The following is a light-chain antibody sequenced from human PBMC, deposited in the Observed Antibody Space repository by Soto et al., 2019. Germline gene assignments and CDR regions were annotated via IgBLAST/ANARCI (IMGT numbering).Light chain of an antibody. CDR1: QSISNS. CDR2: VES. CDR3: QQTFSPPYT. Sequence: DIQMTQSLSSLSASVGDTVTITCRASQSISNSLSWYQQKPGKAPKFLIYVESTLQRGVPSRFSGSGSGEDFALTISSLQPEDVATYYCQQTFSPPYTFGEGTKLEIK. J-gene: IGKJ2*01. V-gene: IGKV1-39*01.